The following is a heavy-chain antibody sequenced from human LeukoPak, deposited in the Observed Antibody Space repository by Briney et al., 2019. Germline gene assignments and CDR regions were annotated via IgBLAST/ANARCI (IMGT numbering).Heavy chain of an antibody. CDR1: GGSISSGDYY. V-gene: IGHV4-39*01. CDR2: TYYSGST. D-gene: IGHD3-22*01. Sequence: PSETLSLTCTVSGGSISSGDYYWSWIRQPPGKDLEWIGNTYYSGSTDYNPSLKSRVTMSVDTSKNQFSLKLSSVTAADTAVYYCARSADSSGYYYSGGAFDIWGQGTRVTVSS. J-gene: IGHJ3*02. CDR3: ARSADSSGYYYSGGAFDI.